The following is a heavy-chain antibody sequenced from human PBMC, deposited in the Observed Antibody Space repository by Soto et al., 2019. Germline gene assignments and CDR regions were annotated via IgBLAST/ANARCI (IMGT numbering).Heavy chain of an antibody. CDR2: IYYSGST. D-gene: IGHD6-13*01. CDR1: GGSVSSGSYY. Sequence: WETLSLTCTVSGGSVSSGSYYWGWVRQPPGNGLDGCGYIYYSGSTNYNPSLKSRVTISVDTSKNQFSLKLSSVTAADTAVYYCARDSGYSSSWYRLDYYYYGMDVWGQGTTVTVSS. CDR3: ARDSGYSSSWYRLDYYYYGMDV. V-gene: IGHV4-61*01. J-gene: IGHJ6*02.